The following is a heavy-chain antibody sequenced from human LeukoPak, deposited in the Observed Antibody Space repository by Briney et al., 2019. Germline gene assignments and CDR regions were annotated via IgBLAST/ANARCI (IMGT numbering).Heavy chain of an antibody. D-gene: IGHD3-3*01. Sequence: GXLRLSCAASGFTFDDYGMRWVRQAPGKGLEWVSGINWNGGSTGYADSVKGRFTISRDNAKNSLYLQMNSLRAEYTALYYCARSAFDFSSDYWGQGTLVTVSS. CDR2: INWNGGST. CDR1: GFTFDDYG. CDR3: ARSAFDFSSDY. J-gene: IGHJ4*02. V-gene: IGHV3-20*04.